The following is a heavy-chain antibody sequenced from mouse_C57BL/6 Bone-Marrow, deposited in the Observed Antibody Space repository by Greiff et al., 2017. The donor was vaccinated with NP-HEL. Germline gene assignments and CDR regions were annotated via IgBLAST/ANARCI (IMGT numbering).Heavy chain of an antibody. CDR3: ARSYYYDAMDY. CDR2: INPSSGYP. CDR1: GYTFTSYW. Sequence: QVHVKQSGAELAKPGASVKLSCKASGYTFTSYWMHWVKQRPGQGLEWIGYINPSSGYPKYNQKFKDKATLTADKSSSTAYMQLSSLTYEDSAVYYCARSYYYDAMDYWGQGTSVTVSS. V-gene: IGHV1-7*01. D-gene: IGHD1-1*01. J-gene: IGHJ4*01.